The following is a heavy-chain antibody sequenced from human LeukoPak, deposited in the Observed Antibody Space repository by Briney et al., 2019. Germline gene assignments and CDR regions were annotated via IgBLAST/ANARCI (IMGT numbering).Heavy chain of an antibody. CDR1: GFTFSNYA. J-gene: IGHJ5*02. CDR3: AKGSGINHYHWIDP. D-gene: IGHD1-14*01. V-gene: IGHV3-23*01. Sequence: GGYLRLSCTASGFTFSNYAMNWVRQAPGKGLEWVSGISGGGGSTYYADSVKGRFTISRDNSKNTLYLQMDSLRAEDTALYYCAKGSGINHYHWIDPWGQGTLVTVSS. CDR2: ISGGGGST.